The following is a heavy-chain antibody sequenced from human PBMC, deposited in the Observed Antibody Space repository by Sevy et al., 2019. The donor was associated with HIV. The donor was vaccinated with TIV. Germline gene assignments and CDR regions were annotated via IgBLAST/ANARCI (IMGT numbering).Heavy chain of an antibody. CDR3: ARGSSVDTAMVALGAFDI. Sequence: GESLKISCKASGYTFTSYYMHWVRQAPGQGLEWMGIINPSGGSTSYAQKFQGRVTMTRDTSTSTVYMELSSLRSEDTAVYYCARGSSVDTAMVALGAFDIWGQGTTVTVSS. D-gene: IGHD5-18*01. J-gene: IGHJ3*02. CDR2: INPSGGST. V-gene: IGHV1-46*01. CDR1: GYTFTSYY.